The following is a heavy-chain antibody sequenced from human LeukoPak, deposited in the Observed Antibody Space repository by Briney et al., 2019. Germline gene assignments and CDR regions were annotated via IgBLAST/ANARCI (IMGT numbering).Heavy chain of an antibody. CDR3: AKARGLIGGAFDI. CDR1: GFTFDDYI. J-gene: IGHJ3*02. D-gene: IGHD3-22*01. Sequence: GGSLRLSCAASGFTFDDYIMHWVRQAPGKGLEWVPLISWDGDTTYYADSVKGRFTISRDNSKNSLYLLMNSLTTEDTALYYCAKARGLIGGAFDIWGRGTMVTVSS. CDR2: ISWDGDTT. V-gene: IGHV3-43*01.